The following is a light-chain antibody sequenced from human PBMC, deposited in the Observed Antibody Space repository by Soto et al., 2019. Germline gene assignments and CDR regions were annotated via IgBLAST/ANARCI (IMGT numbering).Light chain of an antibody. V-gene: IGKV3-20*01. CDR2: GAS. CDR1: QSISSL. CDR3: QQYASSPT. J-gene: IGKJ4*01. Sequence: EIVMTQSPATLSVSPGERATLSCRASQSISSLLAWYQQKPGQAPRLLIYGASSRATGIPDRFSGSGSGTDFTLTISRLEPEDFAVYYCQQYASSPTFGGGTKWIS.